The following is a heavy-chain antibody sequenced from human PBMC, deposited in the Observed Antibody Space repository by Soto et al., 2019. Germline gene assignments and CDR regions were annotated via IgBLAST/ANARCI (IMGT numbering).Heavy chain of an antibody. V-gene: IGHV3-48*02. CDR1: GFTFSVYS. CDR3: ARSVEGHFDY. CDR2: ITRDTKTI. D-gene: IGHD6-19*01. Sequence: EVQLVESGGDLVQRGGSLRLCCVASGFTFSVYSMNWVRQAPGKGLEWFSYITRDTKTIKYADSVKGRFTISRDNAKNSVYLQMNSLRDEDTAVHYCARSVEGHFDYWGQGTVVTVSS. J-gene: IGHJ4*02.